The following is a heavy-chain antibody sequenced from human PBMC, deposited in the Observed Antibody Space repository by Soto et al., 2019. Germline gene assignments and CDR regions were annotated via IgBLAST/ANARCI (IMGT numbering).Heavy chain of an antibody. CDR2: IHYSGTT. J-gene: IGHJ4*02. D-gene: IGHD5-18*01. V-gene: IGHV4-4*02. CDR3: ARRYGSFFDY. CDR1: GASISTSYW. Sequence: PSETLSLTCAVSGASISTSYWWSWVRQPPGEGLEWIGEIHYSGTTNYNPSLKSRVTISLDKSKNQFSLKLSSVTAADTAVYYCARRYGSFFDYWGQGTLVTVSS.